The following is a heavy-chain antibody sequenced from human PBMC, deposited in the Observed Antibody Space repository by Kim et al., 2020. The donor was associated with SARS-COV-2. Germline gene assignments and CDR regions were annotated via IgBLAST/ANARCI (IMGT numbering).Heavy chain of an antibody. Sequence: GGSMRLSCAASGFTFSSYSMNWVRQAPGKGLEWVSYISSSSSTIYYADSVKGRFNISRDNAKTSLYLPMNRLRAEDTAEYCCARDLEMATRRTWWGQGTLVTAST. D-gene: IGHD5-12*01. J-gene: IGHJ4*02. V-gene: IGHV3-48*01. CDR3: ARDLEMATRRTW. CDR2: ISSSSSTI. CDR1: GFTFSSYS.